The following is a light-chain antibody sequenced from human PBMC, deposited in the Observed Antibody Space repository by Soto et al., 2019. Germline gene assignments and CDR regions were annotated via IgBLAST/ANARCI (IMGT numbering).Light chain of an antibody. CDR2: GAS. V-gene: IGKV3-20*01. CDR1: QSISSSY. J-gene: IGKJ2*01. Sequence: VLTQSPGTLSLSPGERATISCRASQSISSSYLAWYQHKPGQAPRLLIYGASSWATGIPHRFSGSGSGTDFTLTISRLGPEDCGMYYCQQYGGSPPFTFGQGTRVEIK. CDR3: QQYGGSPPFT.